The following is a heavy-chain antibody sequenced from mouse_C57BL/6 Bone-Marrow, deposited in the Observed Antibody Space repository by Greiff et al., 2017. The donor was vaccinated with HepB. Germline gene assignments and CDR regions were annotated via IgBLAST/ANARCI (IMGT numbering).Heavy chain of an antibody. Sequence: EVQLQQSGPVLVKPGASVKMSCKASGYTFTDYYMNGVKQSHGKSLEWIGVINPYNGGTSYNQKFKGKATLTVDKSSSTAYMELNSLTSEDSAVYYCARLNYWGQGTTLTVSS. CDR2: INPYNGGT. CDR3: ARLNY. CDR1: GYTFTDYY. V-gene: IGHV1-19*01. J-gene: IGHJ2*01.